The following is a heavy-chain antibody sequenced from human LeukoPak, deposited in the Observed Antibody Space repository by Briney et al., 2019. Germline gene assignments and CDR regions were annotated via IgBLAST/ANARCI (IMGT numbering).Heavy chain of an antibody. D-gene: IGHD3-22*01. Sequence: PSETLSLTCAVSGYSISSGYYWGWIRQPPGEGLEWIGSIYHSGSTYYNPSLKSRVTISVDTSKNQFSLKLSSVTAADTAVYYCARGYYDPHDYWGQGTLVTVSS. CDR1: GYSISSGYY. CDR3: ARGYYDPHDY. CDR2: IYHSGST. J-gene: IGHJ4*02. V-gene: IGHV4-38-2*01.